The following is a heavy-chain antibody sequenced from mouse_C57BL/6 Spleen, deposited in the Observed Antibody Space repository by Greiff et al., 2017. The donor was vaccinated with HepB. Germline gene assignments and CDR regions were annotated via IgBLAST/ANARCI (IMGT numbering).Heavy chain of an antibody. V-gene: IGHV1-69*01. J-gene: IGHJ4*01. D-gene: IGHD1-1*01. CDR3: ARSILTMDY. CDR1: GYTFTSYW. Sequence: QVQLQQPGAELVMPGASVKLSCKASGYTFTSYWMHWVKQRPGQGLEWIGEIDPSDSYTNYNQKFKGKSTLTVDKSSSTAYMQLSSLTSEDSAVYYCARSILTMDYWGQGTSVTVSS. CDR2: IDPSDSYT.